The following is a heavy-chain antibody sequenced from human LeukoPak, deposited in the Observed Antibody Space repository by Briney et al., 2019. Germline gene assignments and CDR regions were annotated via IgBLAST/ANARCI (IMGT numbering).Heavy chain of an antibody. CDR1: GFTFSGYA. J-gene: IGHJ4*02. CDR2: IYSGGST. V-gene: IGHV3-53*01. Sequence: GGSLRLSCEASGFTFSGYAVSWVRQAPGKGLEWVSVIYSGGSTYYADSVKGRFTISRDNSKNTLYLQMNSLRAEDTAVYYCARDVMADLVWGQGTLVTVSS. D-gene: IGHD3-16*01. CDR3: ARDVMADLV.